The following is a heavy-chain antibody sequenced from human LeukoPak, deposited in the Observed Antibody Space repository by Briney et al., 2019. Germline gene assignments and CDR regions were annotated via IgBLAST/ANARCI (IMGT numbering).Heavy chain of an antibody. CDR3: ARGSAAAGTPTYY. D-gene: IGHD6-13*01. J-gene: IGHJ4*02. CDR1: GYTFTSYY. Sequence: ASVKVSCKASGYTFTSYYMHWVRQAPRQGLEWMGWINPNSGGTNYAQKFQGRVTITRDTSISTAYMELSRLRSDDTAVYYCARGSAAAGTPTYYWGQGTLVTVSS. V-gene: IGHV1-2*02. CDR2: INPNSGGT.